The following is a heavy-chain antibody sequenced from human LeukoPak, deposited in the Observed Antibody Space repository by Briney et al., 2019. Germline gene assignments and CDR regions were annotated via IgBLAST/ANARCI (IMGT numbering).Heavy chain of an antibody. CDR1: GFTFSDHY. D-gene: IGHD4-23*01. CDR3: ARGGLYGGSSAFDF. V-gene: IGHV3-72*01. Sequence: PGGSLRLSGAVSGFTFSDHYMDWVRQAPGKGLEWVGRSRNKADSYPTEHAASVKGRFTISRDDSKNSLYLQMNYLKSEDTAVYYCARGGLYGGSSAFDFWGQGTLVTVSS. CDR2: SRNKADSYPT. J-gene: IGHJ4*02.